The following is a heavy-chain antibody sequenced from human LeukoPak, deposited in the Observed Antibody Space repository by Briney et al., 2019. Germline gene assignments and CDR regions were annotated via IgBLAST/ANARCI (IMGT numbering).Heavy chain of an antibody. CDR3: ARSAYYYDSSADFDY. D-gene: IGHD3-22*01. J-gene: IGHJ4*02. V-gene: IGHV3-48*03. Sequence: GGSLRLSCAASGFTFSSYEMNWVRKAPGKGLEWVSYISSSGSTIYYADSVKGRFTISRDNAKNSLYLQMNSLRAEDTAVYYCARSAYYYDSSADFDYWGQGTLVTVSS. CDR1: GFTFSSYE. CDR2: ISSSGSTI.